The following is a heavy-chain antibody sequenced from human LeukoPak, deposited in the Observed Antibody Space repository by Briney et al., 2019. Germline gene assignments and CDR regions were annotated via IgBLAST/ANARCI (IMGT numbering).Heavy chain of an antibody. CDR2: INTNGDDT. CDR1: GFTFCTNA. D-gene: IGHD3-10*01. Sequence: PGGSLRLSCSASGFTFCTNAMDWVRQAPGKGLEHVSTINTNGDDTYYADSVKGRFTISRDNSKRTLYLQMSSLRAEDTAVYYCVKDLRGGGYYTSFDYWGQGTLVTVSS. V-gene: IGHV3-64D*09. CDR3: VKDLRGGGYYTSFDY. J-gene: IGHJ4*02.